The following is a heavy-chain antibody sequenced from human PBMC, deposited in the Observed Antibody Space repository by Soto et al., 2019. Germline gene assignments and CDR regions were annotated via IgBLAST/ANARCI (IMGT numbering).Heavy chain of an antibody. V-gene: IGHV4-30-2*01. CDR2: IYHSGST. CDR1: GGSISSGAYS. J-gene: IGHJ5*02. CDR3: ARANRPITMTYLDWLDT. Sequence: SETLSLTCAVSGGSISSGAYSWSWIRQPPGKGLEWVGYIYHSGSTYYNPSLKSRVAISVDRSKNRFSLNLNSVTAADTAVYYCARANRPITMTYLDWLDTLGQGTLVTVSS. D-gene: IGHD3-22*01.